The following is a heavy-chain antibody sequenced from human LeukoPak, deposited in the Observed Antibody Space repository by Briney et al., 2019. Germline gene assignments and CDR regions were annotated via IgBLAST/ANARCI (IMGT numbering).Heavy chain of an antibody. CDR3: ARSTYIYDYVWGSYRGRFDY. CDR2: IYYSGST. CDR1: GGSISSSSYY. J-gene: IGHJ4*02. Sequence: SETLSLTCTVSGGSISSSSYYWGWIRQPPGKGLEWIGYIYYSGSTNYNPSLKSRVTISVDTSKNQFSLKLSSVTAADTAVYYCARSTYIYDYVWGSYRGRFDYWGQGTLVTVSS. D-gene: IGHD3-16*02. V-gene: IGHV4-61*05.